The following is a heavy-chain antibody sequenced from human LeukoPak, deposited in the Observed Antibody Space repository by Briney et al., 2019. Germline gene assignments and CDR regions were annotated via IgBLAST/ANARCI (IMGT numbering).Heavy chain of an antibody. J-gene: IGHJ4*02. CDR3: ARVERAGTLDY. CDR1: GGSISSYY. Sequence: SETLSLTCTVSGGSISSYYWSWIRQPPGKGLEWIGYIYYSGSTNYNPSLKSRVTISVDTSKNQFSLKLSSVTAADTAVYYCARVERAGTLDYWGQGTLVTVSS. V-gene: IGHV4-59*08. D-gene: IGHD6-19*01. CDR2: IYYSGST.